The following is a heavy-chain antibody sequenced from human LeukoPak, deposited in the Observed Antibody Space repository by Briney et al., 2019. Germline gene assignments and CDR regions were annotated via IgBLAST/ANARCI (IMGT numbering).Heavy chain of an antibody. Sequence: ASVKVSCKASGGTFSSYAISWVRQAPGQGLEWMGWISAYNGNTNYAQKLQGRVTMTTDTSTSTAYMELRSLRSDDTAVYYCARDVRRITIFGVTEPSGWFDPWGQGTLVTVSS. D-gene: IGHD3-3*01. CDR3: ARDVRRITIFGVTEPSGWFDP. CDR1: GGTFSSYA. V-gene: IGHV1-18*01. CDR2: ISAYNGNT. J-gene: IGHJ5*02.